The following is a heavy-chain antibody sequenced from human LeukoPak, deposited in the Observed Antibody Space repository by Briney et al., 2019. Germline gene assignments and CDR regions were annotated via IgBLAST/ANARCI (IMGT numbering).Heavy chain of an antibody. J-gene: IGHJ4*02. CDR2: IYPGDSDT. V-gene: IGHV5-51*01. Sequence: GESLKISCKASGYRFTTYWIGWVRQLPGKGLEWMGIIYPGDSDTRYSPSFQGQVTISADKSISTAYLQWSSLKASDTAMYYCARSYYDSSGYYYLPLHFDYWGQGTLVTVSS. D-gene: IGHD3-22*01. CDR1: GYRFTTYW. CDR3: ARSYYDSSGYYYLPLHFDY.